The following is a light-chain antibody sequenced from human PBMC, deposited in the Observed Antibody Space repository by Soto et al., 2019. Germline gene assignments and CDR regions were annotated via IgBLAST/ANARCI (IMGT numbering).Light chain of an antibody. CDR2: DAS. Sequence: EIVLTQSPATLSLSPGERATLSCRASQSVSSYLAWYQQKPGQAPRLLIYDASNRVTGIPARFSGSGSGTDFTLTISSLEAEDFEFYYCKQPYTFGQGTKLEIK. V-gene: IGKV3-11*01. J-gene: IGKJ2*01. CDR3: KQPYT. CDR1: QSVSSY.